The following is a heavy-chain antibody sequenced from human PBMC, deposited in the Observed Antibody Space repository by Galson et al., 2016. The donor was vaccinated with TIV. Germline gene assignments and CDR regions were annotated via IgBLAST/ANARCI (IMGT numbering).Heavy chain of an antibody. CDR3: ARARRGNWSGGSCVPGY. Sequence: SVKVSCKASGYTFNNYDISWVRQATGQGLEWMGWMNPNSGNAGYAQKFQGRVTMTSNTSVNTAYMEVRSLRFGDTAVYYCARARRGNWSGGSCVPGYWGQGTLVTVSS. V-gene: IGHV1-8*01. CDR2: MNPNSGNA. J-gene: IGHJ4*02. D-gene: IGHD2-15*01. CDR1: GYTFNNYD.